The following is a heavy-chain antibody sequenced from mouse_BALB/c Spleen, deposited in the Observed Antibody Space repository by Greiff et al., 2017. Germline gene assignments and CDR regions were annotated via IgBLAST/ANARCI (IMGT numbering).Heavy chain of an antibody. D-gene: IGHD2-10*02. CDR2: ISSGSSTI. Sequence: EVKLVESGGGLVQPGGSRKLSCAASGFTFSSFGMHWVRQAPEKGLEWVAYISSGSSTIYYADTVKGRFTISRDNPKNTLFLQMTSLRSEDTAMYYCARRYGKNAMDYWGQGTSVTVSS. CDR3: ARRYGKNAMDY. CDR1: GFTFSSFG. V-gene: IGHV5-17*02. J-gene: IGHJ4*01.